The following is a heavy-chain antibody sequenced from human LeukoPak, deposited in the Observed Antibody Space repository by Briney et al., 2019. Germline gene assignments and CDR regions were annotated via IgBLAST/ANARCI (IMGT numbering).Heavy chain of an antibody. J-gene: IGHJ5*02. D-gene: IGHD2/OR15-2a*01. Sequence: SETLSLTCTVSGASVSSSHWNWIRQSPGKGLEWIANVDYNGSTKYNPSLRGRGTMSLDTSKNQFYLKLESVTAADTARYYCARGFYEPFDSWGQGILVTVSS. CDR3: ARGFYEPFDS. V-gene: IGHV4-59*02. CDR2: VDYNGST. CDR1: GASVSSSH.